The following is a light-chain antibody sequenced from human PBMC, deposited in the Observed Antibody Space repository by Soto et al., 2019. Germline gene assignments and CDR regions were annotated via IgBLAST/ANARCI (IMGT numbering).Light chain of an antibody. V-gene: IGKV3-11*01. J-gene: IGKJ3*01. CDR1: QSVSSY. Sequence: EIVLTQSPATLSLSPGERATLSCRASQSVSSYLAWYQQKPGQAPRLLIYDASNRATGIPARFSGSGSGTGFTLTISSLEPEDFAVYYCQQRSNWPPRFTFGPGTKGDIK. CDR2: DAS. CDR3: QQRSNWPPRFT.